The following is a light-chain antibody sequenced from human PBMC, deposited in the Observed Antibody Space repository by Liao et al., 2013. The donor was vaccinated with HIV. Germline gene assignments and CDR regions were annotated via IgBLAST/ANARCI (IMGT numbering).Light chain of an antibody. Sequence: SYELTQSPSVSVSPGQTASITCSGDKLGDKYACWYQQKPGQSPVLVIYQDTKRPSGIPERFSGSNSGNTATLTISGTQAMDEADYYCQAWDNNFVVFGGGTKLTVL. J-gene: IGLJ2*01. V-gene: IGLV3-1*01. CDR3: QAWDNNFVV. CDR2: QDT. CDR1: KLGDKY.